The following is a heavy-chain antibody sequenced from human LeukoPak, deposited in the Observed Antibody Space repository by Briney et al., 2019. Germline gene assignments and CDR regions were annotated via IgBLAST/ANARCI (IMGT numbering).Heavy chain of an antibody. CDR2: IYYSGST. Sequence: SETLSLTCTVSGGSISSGGYYWSWIRQHPGKGLEWIGYIYYSGSTYYNPSLKSRVTMSVDTSKNQFSLKLSSVTAADTAVYYCAVTTERYLDYWGQGTLVTVSS. J-gene: IGHJ4*02. CDR1: GGSISSGGYY. D-gene: IGHD4-17*01. CDR3: AVTTERYLDY. V-gene: IGHV4-31*03.